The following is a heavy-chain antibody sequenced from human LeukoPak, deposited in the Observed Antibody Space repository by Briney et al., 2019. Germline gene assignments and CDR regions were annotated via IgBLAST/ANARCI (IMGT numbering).Heavy chain of an antibody. J-gene: IGHJ6*04. Sequence: GGSLRLSCAASGFTFSSYEMNWVRQAPGKGLEWVSYTSSSGSTIYYADSVKGRFTISRDNAKNSLYLQMNSLRAEDTAVYYCATLGYCSGGSCYYYGMDVWGKGTTVTVSS. CDR3: ATLGYCSGGSCYYYGMDV. CDR1: GFTFSSYE. CDR2: TSSSGSTI. V-gene: IGHV3-48*03. D-gene: IGHD2-15*01.